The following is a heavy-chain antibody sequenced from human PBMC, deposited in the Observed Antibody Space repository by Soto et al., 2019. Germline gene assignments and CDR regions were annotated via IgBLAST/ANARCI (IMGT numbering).Heavy chain of an antibody. CDR3: ARDRGSGWYHFDY. CDR2: TYYRSKWYN. Sequence: LGRTYYRSKWYNDYAVSVKSRITINPDTSKNQFSLQLNSVTPEDTAVYYCARDRGSGWYHFDYWGQGTLVTVSS. D-gene: IGHD6-19*01. V-gene: IGHV6-1*01. J-gene: IGHJ4*02.